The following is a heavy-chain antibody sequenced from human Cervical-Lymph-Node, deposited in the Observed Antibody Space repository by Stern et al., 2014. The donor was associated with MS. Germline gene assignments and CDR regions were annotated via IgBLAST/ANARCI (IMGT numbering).Heavy chain of an antibody. D-gene: IGHD1-26*01. CDR1: GYTFTSYG. V-gene: IGHV1-18*01. CDR2: INAYNGNT. J-gene: IGHJ4*02. Sequence: QVQLGQSGAEVKKPGASVKVSCKASGYTFTSYGISWGRQAPGQGLEWMGWINAYNGNTTFAQKLQGSVPLTTDTSTSTAYMELRSLRSDDTAVYYCARDGIGSYYDYWGQGTLVTVSS. CDR3: ARDGIGSYYDY.